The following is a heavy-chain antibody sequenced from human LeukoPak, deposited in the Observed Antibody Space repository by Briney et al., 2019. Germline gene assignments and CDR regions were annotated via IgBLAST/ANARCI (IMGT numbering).Heavy chain of an antibody. CDR1: GYTFTSYD. Sequence: GASVKVSCKASGYTFTSYDINWLRQATGQGLEWMGWMNPNSGNTGYAQKFQGRVTMTRNTSISTAYMELSSLRSEDTAVYYCARGRNIRIQLWKPGDYWGQGTLVTVSS. CDR3: ARGRNIRIQLWKPGDY. V-gene: IGHV1-8*01. D-gene: IGHD5-18*01. J-gene: IGHJ4*02. CDR2: MNPNSGNT.